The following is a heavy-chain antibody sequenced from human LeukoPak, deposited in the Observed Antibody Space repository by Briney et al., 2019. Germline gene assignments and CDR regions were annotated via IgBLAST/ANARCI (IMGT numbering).Heavy chain of an antibody. CDR1: GFTFSSYA. J-gene: IGHJ4*02. CDR3: AKYAPPTTVVTRFFDY. V-gene: IGHV3-23*01. D-gene: IGHD4-23*01. Sequence: GGSLRLSCAASGFTFSSYAMSWVRQAPGKGLEWVSAISGSGGSTYYADSVKGRFTISRDNSKNTLYLQMNSLRAEDTAVYYCAKYAPPTTVVTRFFDYWGQGTLVTVSS. CDR2: ISGSGGST.